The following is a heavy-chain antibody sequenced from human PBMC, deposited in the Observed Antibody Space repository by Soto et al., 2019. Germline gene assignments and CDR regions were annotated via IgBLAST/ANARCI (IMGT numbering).Heavy chain of an antibody. CDR1: GLTVSSNY. J-gene: IGHJ4*02. CDR2: IVGGGDST. CDR3: AKESRGIAPTVTGY. V-gene: IGHV3-23*01. Sequence: GGSLRLSYAASGLTVSSNYMSWVRQDPGKGLEWVSAIVGGGDSTYYADSVKGRFTISRDNSKNTLHLEMNSLRAEDTAVYFCAKESRGIAPTVTGYWGQGTQVTVSS. D-gene: IGHD6-13*01.